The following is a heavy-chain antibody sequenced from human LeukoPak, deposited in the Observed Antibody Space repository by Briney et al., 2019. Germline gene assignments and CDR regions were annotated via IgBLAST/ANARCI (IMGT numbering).Heavy chain of an antibody. CDR3: GKDQLRVSHTPVNY. Sequence: SETPSLTCAVSGGSISSSNWRGWVRQPPGKGLEWIGEIHHSGSTNYSPSLKSRVTMLVDKSKNQFSLILHSVTAADTAVYYCGKDQLRVSHTPVNYWGQGTLVTVSS. D-gene: IGHD2-15*01. CDR2: IHHSGST. V-gene: IGHV4-4*02. J-gene: IGHJ4*02. CDR1: GGSISSSNW.